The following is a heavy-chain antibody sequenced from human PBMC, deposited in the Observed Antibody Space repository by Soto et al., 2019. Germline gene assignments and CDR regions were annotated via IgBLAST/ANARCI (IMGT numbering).Heavy chain of an antibody. CDR3: ARLEAGYYYYYMDV. V-gene: IGHV4-59*08. CDR2: IYYSGST. CDR1: GGSISSYY. D-gene: IGHD6-19*01. J-gene: IGHJ6*03. Sequence: XXTLSLPFTVSGGSISSYYWRWIPQPPGKGLEWIGYIYYSGSTNYNPSLKSRVTISVDTSKNQFSLKLSSVKAADTAVYYCARLEAGYYYYYMDVWGKGTTVTSP.